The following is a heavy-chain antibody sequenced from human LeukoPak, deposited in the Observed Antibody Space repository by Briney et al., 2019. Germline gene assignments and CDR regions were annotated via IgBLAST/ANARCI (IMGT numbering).Heavy chain of an antibody. Sequence: SVTVSFTASGGTFIIYAISWVRQAPGQGLEWMGGIIPIFGTASYEQKFQGRVTITADESTSTAYMELRSLRSEDTAVYYCARGTHRFPPYYYGSGIYSRGRDYFDYWGQVTLVTVSS. CDR3: ARGTHRFPPYYYGSGIYSRGRDYFDY. CDR1: GGTFIIYA. CDR2: IIPIFGTA. V-gene: IGHV1-69*01. J-gene: IGHJ4*02. D-gene: IGHD3-10*01.